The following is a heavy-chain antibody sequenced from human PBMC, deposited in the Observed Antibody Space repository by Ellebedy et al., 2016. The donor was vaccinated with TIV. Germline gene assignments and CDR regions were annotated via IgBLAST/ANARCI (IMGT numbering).Heavy chain of an antibody. CDR1: GFTFNRFG. J-gene: IGHJ4*02. D-gene: IGHD5-18*01. Sequence: PGGSLRLSCAASGFTFNRFGMNWVRQAPGKGLEWLAFIRFDGTNQYYADSVKGRFTVSRDNSRDTVFLQMDSLGAEDTAVYYCAKDGGVQLWLQLDWGQGTQVTVSS. CDR3: AKDGGVQLWLQLD. V-gene: IGHV3-30*02. CDR2: IRFDGTNQ.